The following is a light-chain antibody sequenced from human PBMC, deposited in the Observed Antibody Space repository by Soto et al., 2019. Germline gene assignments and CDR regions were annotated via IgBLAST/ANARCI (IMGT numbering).Light chain of an antibody. V-gene: IGKV1-5*03. CDR3: QQSFT. J-gene: IGKJ3*01. CDR2: KAS. CDR1: QSISSW. Sequence: DIQMTQSPSTLSASVGDRVTLTCRASQSISSWLAWYQQKPGKAPKLLIYKASSLASGVPSRFSGSGSGTEFTLTISSLQPDDFATYYCQQSFTFGPGTKVDIK.